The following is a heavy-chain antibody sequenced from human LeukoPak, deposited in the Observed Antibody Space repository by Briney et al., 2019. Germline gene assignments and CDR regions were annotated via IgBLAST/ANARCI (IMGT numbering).Heavy chain of an antibody. J-gene: IGHJ4*02. Sequence: GGSLRLSCAASGFTFDDYTMHWVRQAPGKGLEWVSLISWDGGSTYYADSVKGRFTISRDNSKNSLYLQMNSLRTEDTALYYCAKGGYSYGLTFDYWGQGTLVTVSS. CDR1: GFTFDDYT. CDR2: ISWDGGST. V-gene: IGHV3-43*01. CDR3: AKGGYSYGLTFDY. D-gene: IGHD5-18*01.